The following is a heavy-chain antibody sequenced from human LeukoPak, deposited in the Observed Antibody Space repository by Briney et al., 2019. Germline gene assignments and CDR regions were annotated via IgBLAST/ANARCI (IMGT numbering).Heavy chain of an antibody. CDR1: GFTFSSYA. CDR3: GGGGIQLWHHFDY. V-gene: IGHV3-64D*06. J-gene: IGHJ4*02. Sequence: GGSLRLSCSASGFTFSSYAMHWVRQAPGKGLEYVSAISSNGGSTYYADSVKGRFTISRDNSKNTLYLQMSSLRAEDTAVYYWGGGGIQLWHHFDYWGQGTLVTVSS. CDR2: ISSNGGST. D-gene: IGHD5-18*01.